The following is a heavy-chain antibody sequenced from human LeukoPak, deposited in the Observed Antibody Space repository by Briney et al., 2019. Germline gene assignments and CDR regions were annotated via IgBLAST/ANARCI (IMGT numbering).Heavy chain of an antibody. CDR2: ISGESKYI. D-gene: IGHD3-10*01. Sequence: GGSPRLSCAAAGFTFSSSSMNWVRQTPGKGLEWVSSISGESKYIYYADSVTGRFTISRDNAKNSLYLQMNSLRAEDTAVYYCARGAVFQGNYDYWGQGTQVTVSS. V-gene: IGHV3-21*01. CDR1: GFTFSSSS. CDR3: ARGAVFQGNYDY. J-gene: IGHJ4*02.